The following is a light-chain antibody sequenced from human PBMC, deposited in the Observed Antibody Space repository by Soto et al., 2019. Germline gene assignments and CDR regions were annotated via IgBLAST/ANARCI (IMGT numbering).Light chain of an antibody. J-gene: IGLJ1*01. Sequence: SVLAQPAPLSGSPGQSITLPCPGNRRDVRGYNYVSWYQQHPGKAPKLMIYEVSNRPSGVSNRFSGSKSGNTASLTISGLQAEDEADYYCSSYTSSSTYVFGTGTKVTVL. CDR2: EVS. CDR1: RRDVRGYNY. V-gene: IGLV2-14*01. CDR3: SSYTSSSTYV.